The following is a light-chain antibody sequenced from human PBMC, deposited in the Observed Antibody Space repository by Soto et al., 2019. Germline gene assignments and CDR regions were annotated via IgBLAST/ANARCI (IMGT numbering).Light chain of an antibody. CDR1: QSISDT. Sequence: EIVMTQSPATLSVSPGGRATLSCRASQSISDTLAWYQQKPGQAPRLLIYGASTRATAIPARFSGSGSGTEFTLTISSLQSEDFAVYYCQQYNNWPVTFGQGTKVDIK. J-gene: IGKJ1*01. V-gene: IGKV3-15*01. CDR2: GAS. CDR3: QQYNNWPVT.